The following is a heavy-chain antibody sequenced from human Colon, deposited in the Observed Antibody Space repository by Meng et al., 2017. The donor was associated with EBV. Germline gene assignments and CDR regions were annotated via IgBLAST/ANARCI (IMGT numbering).Heavy chain of an antibody. D-gene: IGHD4-17*01. J-gene: IGHJ5*02. CDR1: GGSISSGDYY. CDR3: ARDRKHYGERGWFDP. CDR2: IYYSGST. Sequence: QGPRQESGPGLVQPSQTPSLTCTVSGGSISSGDYYWSWIRQPPGKGLEWIGYIYYSGSTYSNASLKSRVTISIDRSKNQFSLKLSSVTAADTAVYYCARDRKHYGERGWFDPWGQGTLVTVSS. V-gene: IGHV4-30-4*01.